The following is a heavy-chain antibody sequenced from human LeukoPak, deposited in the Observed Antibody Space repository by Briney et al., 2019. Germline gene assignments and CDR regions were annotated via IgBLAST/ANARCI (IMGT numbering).Heavy chain of an antibody. CDR1: GASISSYY. CDR3: ARLGVAGTSWFDP. Sequence: SETLSLTCIVSGASISSYYWSWIRQPPGKGLEWIGYIYYSGIINYNPSLKSRVTMSVDTSKNQFSLKLSSVTAADTAVYYCARLGVAGTSWFDPWGQGTLVTVSS. V-gene: IGHV4-59*08. J-gene: IGHJ5*02. D-gene: IGHD6-19*01. CDR2: IYYSGII.